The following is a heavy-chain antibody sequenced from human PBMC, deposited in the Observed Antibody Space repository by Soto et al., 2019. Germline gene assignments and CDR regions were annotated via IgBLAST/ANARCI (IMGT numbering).Heavy chain of an antibody. Sequence: EVQLLQSGGGLVQPGGSLRLSCTASGFIYSIYAMAWVRQAPGKGLEWVSAISGSGGETYYADSVKGRFTISRGNSKNTVYLQMTNLRAEDTAVYYCAKEIAVAVATPPEYWGQGTLVTVSS. CDR3: AKEIAVAVATPPEY. D-gene: IGHD5-12*01. CDR2: ISGSGGET. J-gene: IGHJ4*02. V-gene: IGHV3-23*01. CDR1: GFIYSIYA.